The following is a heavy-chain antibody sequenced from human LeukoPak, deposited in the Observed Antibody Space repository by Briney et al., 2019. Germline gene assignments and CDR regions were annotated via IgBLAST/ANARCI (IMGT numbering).Heavy chain of an antibody. J-gene: IGHJ5*02. V-gene: IGHV4-38-2*02. CDR3: ARFSGIGWRGTRGYSYGSTNNWFDP. CDR1: DYSISSGYY. Sequence: SETLSLTCTVSDYSISSGYYWSWIRQPPGKGLEWIGEINHSGSTNYNPSLKSRVTISVDTSKNQFSLKLSSVTAADTAVYYCARFSGIGWRGTRGYSYGSTNNWFDPWGQGTLVTVSS. D-gene: IGHD5-18*01. CDR2: INHSGST.